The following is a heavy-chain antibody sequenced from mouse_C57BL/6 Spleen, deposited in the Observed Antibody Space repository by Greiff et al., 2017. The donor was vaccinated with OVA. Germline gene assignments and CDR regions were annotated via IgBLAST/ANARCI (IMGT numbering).Heavy chain of an antibody. CDR2: IYPGDGDT. Sequence: VQLQQSGPELVKPGASVKISCKASGYAFSSSWMNWVKQRPGQGLEWIGRIYPGDGDTNYNGKFKGKATLTADKSSSTAYMQLSSLTSEDSAVYYCAQDSNWYFDGRGTRTTVTVSS. D-gene: IGHD2-5*01. V-gene: IGHV1-82*01. J-gene: IGHJ1*03. CDR1: GYAFSSSW. CDR3: AQDSNWYFDG.